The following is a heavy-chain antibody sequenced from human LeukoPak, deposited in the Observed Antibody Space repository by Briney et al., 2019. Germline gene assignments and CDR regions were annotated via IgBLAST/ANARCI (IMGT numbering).Heavy chain of an antibody. D-gene: IGHD3-9*01. V-gene: IGHV3-23*01. CDR2: ISGSGGST. CDR1: GFTFSSYG. J-gene: IGHJ6*03. Sequence: GGSLRLSCAASGFTFSSYGVSWVRQAPGKVLEWVSAISGSGGSTYYADSVKGRFTISRDNSKNTLYLQMNSLRAEDTAVYYCAKDGAYYDILTGYYPPMGEHYMDVWGKGTTVTISS. CDR3: AKDGAYYDILTGYYPPMGEHYMDV.